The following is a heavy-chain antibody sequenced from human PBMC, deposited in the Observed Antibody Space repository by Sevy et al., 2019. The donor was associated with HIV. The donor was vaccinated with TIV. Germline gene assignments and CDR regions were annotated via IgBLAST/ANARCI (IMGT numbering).Heavy chain of an antibody. CDR2: ISYDGDSY. Sequence: GGSLRLSCAASGFTFSDYAMNWVRQAPGKGLEWVAVISYDGDSYYYAHSVKGRFTISRDNSKNTLYLQMNSLRAEDTAVYYCARVGHCSGGSCYWDYYYGMDVWGQGTTVTVSS. D-gene: IGHD2-15*01. CDR3: ARVGHCSGGSCYWDYYYGMDV. CDR1: GFTFSDYA. J-gene: IGHJ6*02. V-gene: IGHV3-30*04.